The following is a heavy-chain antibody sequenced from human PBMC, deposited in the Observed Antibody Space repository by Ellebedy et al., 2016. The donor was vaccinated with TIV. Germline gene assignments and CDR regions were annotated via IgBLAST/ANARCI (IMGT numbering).Heavy chain of an antibody. CDR1: GYTFTSYY. V-gene: IGHV1-46*01. CDR2: INPSGGST. J-gene: IGHJ6*02. CDR3: ARPHPLWTTGGYYYGMDV. Sequence: AASVKVSCKASGYTFTSYYMHWVRQAPGQGLEWMGIINPSGGSTSYAQKFQGWVTMTRDTSISTAYMELSRLRSDDTAVYYCARPHPLWTTGGYYYGMDVWGQGTTVTVSS. D-gene: IGHD5-18*01.